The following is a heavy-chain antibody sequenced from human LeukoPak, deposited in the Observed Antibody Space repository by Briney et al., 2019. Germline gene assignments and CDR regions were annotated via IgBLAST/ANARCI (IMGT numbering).Heavy chain of an antibody. D-gene: IGHD2-15*01. V-gene: IGHV1-2*02. CDR2: INPNSGGT. CDR3: ATGGGSRGPPPFDY. Sequence: ASVKVSCKASGYTFTSYGISWVRQAPGQGLEWMGWINPNSGGTNYAQKFQGRVTMTRDTSISTAYMELNRLRSDDTAVYYCATGGGSRGPPPFDYWGQGTLVTVSS. J-gene: IGHJ4*02. CDR1: GYTFTSYG.